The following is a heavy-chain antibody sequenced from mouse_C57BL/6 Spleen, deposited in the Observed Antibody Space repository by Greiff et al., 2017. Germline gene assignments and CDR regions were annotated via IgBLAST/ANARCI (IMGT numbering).Heavy chain of an antibody. CDR1: GFTFSDYG. CDR2: ISSGSSTI. V-gene: IGHV5-17*01. J-gene: IGHJ1*03. CDR3: ERMVTTRYFDV. Sequence: EVKLMESGGGLVKPGGSLKLSCAASGFTFSDYGMHWVRQAPEKGLEWVAYISSGSSTIYYADTVKGRFTISRDNAKNTLFLQMTSLRSEDTAMYYCERMVTTRYFDVWGTGTTVTVSS. D-gene: IGHD2-2*01.